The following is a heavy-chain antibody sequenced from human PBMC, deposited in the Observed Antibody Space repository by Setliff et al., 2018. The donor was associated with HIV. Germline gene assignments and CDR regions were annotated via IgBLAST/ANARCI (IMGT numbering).Heavy chain of an antibody. D-gene: IGHD3-10*01. CDR1: GDIPRHYG. V-gene: IGHV1-69*13. Sequence: GAPVKVSCKASGDIPRHYGFNWVRQAPGQGLEWVGSVIPVFGEPHYAQRFQGRVTITADRSSNTAYMEIMSLRSDDTATYYCGRGVLYGLSEYWGPGSLVTVSS. J-gene: IGHJ4*02. CDR2: VIPVFGEP. CDR3: GRGVLYGLSEY.